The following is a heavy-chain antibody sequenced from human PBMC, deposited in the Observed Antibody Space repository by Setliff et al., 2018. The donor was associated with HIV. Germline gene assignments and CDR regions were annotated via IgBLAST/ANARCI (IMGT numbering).Heavy chain of an antibody. CDR3: ARHRDGGTYPLDY. CDR2: ITYSGSA. Sequence: SETLSLTCTVSGGSISSDDYYWNWIRQPPGKGLEWIGYITYSGSAYYNPPLKSRVTISIDTSKNRFSLQLTSVTAADTAVYYCARHRDGGTYPLDYWGQGTLVTVSS. CDR1: GGSISSDDYY. D-gene: IGHD1-26*01. J-gene: IGHJ4*02. V-gene: IGHV4-30-4*02.